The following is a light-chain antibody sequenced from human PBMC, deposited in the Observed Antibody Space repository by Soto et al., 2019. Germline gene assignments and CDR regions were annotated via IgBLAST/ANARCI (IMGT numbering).Light chain of an antibody. CDR2: AAS. CDR3: QQSFSTLWT. CDR1: QGISSY. J-gene: IGKJ1*01. Sequence: AIRMTQSPSSLSASTGDRVTITCRASQGISSYLAWYQQKPGKAPKLLIYAASNLQSGVPSRFSGSGSGTEFTLTIRGLQPGDFATYYCQQSFSTLWTFGQGTKV. V-gene: IGKV1-8*01.